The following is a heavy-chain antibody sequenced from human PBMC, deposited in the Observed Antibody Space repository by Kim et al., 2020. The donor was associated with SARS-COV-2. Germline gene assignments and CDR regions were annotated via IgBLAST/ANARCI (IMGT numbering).Heavy chain of an antibody. CDR1: GGSIRSYY. J-gene: IGHJ6*03. CDR3: ARHTEYDYRNYGYNYYYMDV. Sequence: SETLSLTCTVAGGSIRSYYWSWIRQPPGKGLEWIGYILYSGSTKYNPSFMSRVTISVDTSNNQFSLNLRSVTAADTAVYYCARHTEYDYRNYGYNYYYMDVWGTGTTVTVSS. D-gene: IGHD4-4*01. CDR2: ILYSGST. V-gene: IGHV4-59*08.